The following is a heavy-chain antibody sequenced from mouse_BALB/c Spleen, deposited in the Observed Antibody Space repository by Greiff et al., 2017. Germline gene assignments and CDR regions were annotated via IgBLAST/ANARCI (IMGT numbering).Heavy chain of an antibody. Sequence: EVMLVESGGGLVQPGGSLRLSCATSGFTFTDYYMSWVRQPPGKALEWLGFIRNKANGYTTEYSASVKGRFTISRDNSQSILYLQMNTLRAEDSATYYCARGLLRRFDYWGQGTTLTVSS. J-gene: IGHJ2*01. CDR2: IRNKANGYTT. D-gene: IGHD1-2*01. CDR1: GFTFTDYY. CDR3: ARGLLRRFDY. V-gene: IGHV7-3*02.